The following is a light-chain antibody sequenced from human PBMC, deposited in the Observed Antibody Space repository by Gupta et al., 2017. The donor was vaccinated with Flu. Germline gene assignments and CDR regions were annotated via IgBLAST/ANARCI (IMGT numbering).Light chain of an antibody. J-gene: IGLJ3*02. V-gene: IGLV2-11*01. Sequence: QSALTQPRSVSGSPGQSVTISCTGTSSDVGANDYVSWYQQYPGRAPKVMIYDVRQRPSGVPDRFSGSKSGNTASLTISGLQADDEDDYYCCSSTTTYWVFGGGTKLTVL. CDR2: DVR. CDR3: CSSTTTYWV. CDR1: SSDVGANDY.